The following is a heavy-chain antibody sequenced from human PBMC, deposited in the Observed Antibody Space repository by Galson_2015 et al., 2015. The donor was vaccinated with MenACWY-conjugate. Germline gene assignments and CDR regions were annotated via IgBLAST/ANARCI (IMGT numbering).Heavy chain of an antibody. CDR3: ARRVRRLTKPFDS. D-gene: IGHD3-10*01. Sequence: TLSLTCTVSGYSISSGSFWAWIRQAPGKGLEWLGTTHHSGSTYYNPFLENRVPISLDTSKNQISLRLNSVTAADSAVYYCARRVRRLTKPFDSWGQGLLVTVSS. V-gene: IGHV4-38-2*02. CDR1: GYSISSGSF. CDR2: THHSGST. J-gene: IGHJ4*02.